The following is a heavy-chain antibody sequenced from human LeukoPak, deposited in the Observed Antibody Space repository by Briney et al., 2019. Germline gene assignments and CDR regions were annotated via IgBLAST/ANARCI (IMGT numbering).Heavy chain of an antibody. D-gene: IGHD1-26*01. V-gene: IGHV1-2*02. CDR2: INPNSGGT. CDR3: ARVISELGRTNSGGDY. CDR1: GYTFTSYG. J-gene: IGHJ4*02. Sequence: ASVKVSCKASGYTFTSYGISWVRQAPGQGLEWMGWINPNSGGTNSIQKFQGRVTMTRDTSISTIYMELSRLRSDDTAIYYCARVISELGRTNSGGDYWGQGTLVTVSS.